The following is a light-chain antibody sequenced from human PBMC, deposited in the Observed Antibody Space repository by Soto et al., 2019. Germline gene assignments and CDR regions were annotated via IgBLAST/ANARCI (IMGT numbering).Light chain of an antibody. CDR3: QSYDSSFVV. J-gene: IGLJ2*01. CDR1: SGSIASNY. V-gene: IGLV6-57*04. Sequence: NFMLTQPHSVSESPGKTVTISCTRSSGSIASNYVQWYQQRPGSAPTTVIYEDNQRPSGVPDRFSGSIDSSSNSASLTISGLKTDDEAVYYCQSYDSSFVVFGGGTKLTVL. CDR2: EDN.